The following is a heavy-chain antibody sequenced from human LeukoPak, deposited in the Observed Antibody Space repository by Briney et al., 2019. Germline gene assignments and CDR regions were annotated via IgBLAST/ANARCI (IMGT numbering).Heavy chain of an antibody. CDR3: ARIVATNYYYMDV. D-gene: IGHD5-12*01. CDR2: INHSGST. CDR1: GWSFRGYY. V-gene: IGHV4-34*01. Sequence: SDTLSLTCAVYGWSFRGYYWSWIRQPPGKGPEWIGEINHSGSTNYNPSLKSRVTISVDTSRNQFSLKLSSVTDADTAVYYCARIVATNYYYMDVWGKGTTVTVSS. J-gene: IGHJ6*03.